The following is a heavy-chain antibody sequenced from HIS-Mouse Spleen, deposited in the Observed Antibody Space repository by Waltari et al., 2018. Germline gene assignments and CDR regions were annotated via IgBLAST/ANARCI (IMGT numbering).Heavy chain of an antibody. CDR3: ARVRTGDPSYWYFDL. V-gene: IGHV4-34*01. J-gene: IGHJ2*01. Sequence: QVQLQQWGAGLLKPSETLSLTSDVYGGAFSGYYWSGIRQPPGKGLEWIGEINHSGSTNYNPSLKSRVTISVDTSKNQFSLKLSSVTAADTAVYYCARVRTGDPSYWYFDLWGRGTLVTVSS. CDR1: GGAFSGYY. D-gene: IGHD7-27*01. CDR2: INHSGST.